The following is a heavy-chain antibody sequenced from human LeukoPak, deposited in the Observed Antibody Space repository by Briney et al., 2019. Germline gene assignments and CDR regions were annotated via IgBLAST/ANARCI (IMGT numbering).Heavy chain of an antibody. CDR3: TRVYLERLTAGYFDH. CDR2: ISYDGRQK. Sequence: GRSQTLSCAASGFTFSTYAMHWVRQAPGKGLEWVAVISYDGRQKYYADSVKGRFTISRDNSKNTLFLQMNSLRDEDTAVYYCTRVYLERLTAGYFDHWGQGTLVPVSP. D-gene: IGHD2-8*01. CDR1: GFTFSTYA. V-gene: IGHV3-30*14. J-gene: IGHJ4*02.